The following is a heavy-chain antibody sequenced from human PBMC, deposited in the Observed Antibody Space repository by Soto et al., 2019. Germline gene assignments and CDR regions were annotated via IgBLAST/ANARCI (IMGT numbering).Heavy chain of an antibody. CDR1: GYTFTSYG. CDR3: ARDRVAGIWGDAFDI. CDR2: ISAYNGNT. Sequence: VKVSSKASGYTFTSYGISWVRQAPGQGLEWMGWISAYNGNTNYAQKLQGRVTMTTDTSTSTAYMELRSLRSDDTAVYYCARDRVAGIWGDAFDIWGQGTMVTVSS. J-gene: IGHJ3*02. V-gene: IGHV1-18*04. D-gene: IGHD3-16*01.